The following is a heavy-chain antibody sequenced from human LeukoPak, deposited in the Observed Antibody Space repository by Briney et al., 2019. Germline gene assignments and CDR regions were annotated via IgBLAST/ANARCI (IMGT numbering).Heavy chain of an antibody. CDR3: ARANYYDSSGYYYTFDP. D-gene: IGHD3-22*01. V-gene: IGHV1-69*05. Sequence: GASVKVSCKASGGTFSSCAISWVRQAPGQGLEWMGGIIPIFGTANYAQKFQGRVTITTDESTSTAYMELSSLRSEDTAVYYCARANYYDSSGYYYTFDPWGQGTLVTVSS. J-gene: IGHJ5*02. CDR1: GGTFSSCA. CDR2: IIPIFGTA.